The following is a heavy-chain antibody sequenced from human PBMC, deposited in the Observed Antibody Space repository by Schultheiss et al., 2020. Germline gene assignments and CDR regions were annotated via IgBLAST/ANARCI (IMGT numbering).Heavy chain of an antibody. CDR2: ISGSGGST. V-gene: IGHV3-23*01. CDR1: GFTFSSYE. Sequence: GGSLRLSCAASGFTFSSYEMNWVRQAPGKGLEWVSAISGSGGSTYYADSVKGRFTISRDNSKNTLYLQMNSLRAEDTAVYYCAKDAFGLHCSSTSCYPGGYWGQGTLVTVSS. J-gene: IGHJ4*02. CDR3: AKDAFGLHCSSTSCYPGGY. D-gene: IGHD2-2*01.